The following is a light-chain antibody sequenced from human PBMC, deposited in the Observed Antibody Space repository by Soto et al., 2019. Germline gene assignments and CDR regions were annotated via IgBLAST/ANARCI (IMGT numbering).Light chain of an antibody. V-gene: IGKV3-15*01. Sequence: EIGMTQSPATLSVSPGERATLSCRASQSVSSSLAWYQQKPGQPPRLLIYGASTRATGIPARFSGSGSGTEFTLTISSLQSEDFAVYHCQQYNNWPMYTFGQGTKLEIK. CDR3: QQYNNWPMYT. J-gene: IGKJ2*01. CDR2: GAS. CDR1: QSVSSS.